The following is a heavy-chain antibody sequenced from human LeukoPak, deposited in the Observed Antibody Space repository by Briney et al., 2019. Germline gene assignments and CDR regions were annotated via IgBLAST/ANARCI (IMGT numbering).Heavy chain of an antibody. Sequence: PGGSLRLSCAASGFTVSSNYMSWVRQAPGKGLEWASIIYSGGSTNYADPVKGRFTISRDNSKNTLYLHMNSLRAEDTAVYYCATSVGRFYFDYWGQGALVTVSS. CDR3: ATSVGRFYFDY. CDR1: GFTVSSNY. V-gene: IGHV3-53*01. J-gene: IGHJ4*02. D-gene: IGHD2-15*01. CDR2: IYSGGST.